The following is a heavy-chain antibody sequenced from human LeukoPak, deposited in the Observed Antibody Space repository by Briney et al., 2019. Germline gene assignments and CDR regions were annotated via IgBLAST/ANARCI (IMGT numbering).Heavy chain of an antibody. V-gene: IGHV3-23*01. CDR1: GFIFSNYG. D-gene: IGHD2-15*01. J-gene: IGHJ4*02. CDR3: AKIVAGLDY. Sequence: PGGPLRLSCAASGFIFSNYGMNWVRQAPGKGLEWVSAIGSSGSTTYYADTVKGRFTISRDNSKNTLYLQMNSLRAEDTAVYYCAKIVAGLDYWGQGTLVTVS. CDR2: IGSSGSTT.